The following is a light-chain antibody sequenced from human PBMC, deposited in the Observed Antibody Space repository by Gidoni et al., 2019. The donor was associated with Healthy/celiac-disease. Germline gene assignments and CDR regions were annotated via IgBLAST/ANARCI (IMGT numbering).Light chain of an antibody. CDR1: NPNIGNNY. Sequence: QSVLTQPPSVSEAPGQKVTISCPGSNPNIGNNYLSWYQQLPGTAPKLLIYDNNKRPSGIPDRFSGSKSGTSATLGITGLQTGDEADYYCGTWDSSLSAGWVFGGGTKLTVL. CDR2: DNN. J-gene: IGLJ3*02. CDR3: GTWDSSLSAGWV. V-gene: IGLV1-51*01.